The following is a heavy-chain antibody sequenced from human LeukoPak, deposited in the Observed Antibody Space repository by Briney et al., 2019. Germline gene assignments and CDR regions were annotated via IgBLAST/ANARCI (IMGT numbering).Heavy chain of an antibody. D-gene: IGHD3-3*01. V-gene: IGHV1-8*01. Sequence: GASVKVSCAASGYTFSSYDINWVRQAAGQGLEWMGWMNPKTGNTGYAQKFQGRLSFSSLRSEDTAVYYCARGPRVFGVVLSSHWFFDVWGRGTLVTVSS. CDR3: HWFFDV. CDR1: GYTFSSYD. J-gene: IGHJ2*01. CDR2: MNPKTGNT.